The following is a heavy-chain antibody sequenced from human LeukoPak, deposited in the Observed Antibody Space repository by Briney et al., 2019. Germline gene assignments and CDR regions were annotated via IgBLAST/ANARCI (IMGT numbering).Heavy chain of an antibody. CDR1: GGSISSYY. CDR2: IYYSGST. V-gene: IGHV4-59*08. Sequence: PSETLSLTCTVSGGSISSYYWSWIRQPPGKGLEWIGYIYYSGSTNYNPSLKSRVTISVDTSKNQFSLKLSSVTAADTAVYYCARHFFPHFWLDPWGQGTLVTVSS. D-gene: IGHD2/OR15-2a*01. CDR3: ARHFFPHFWLDP. J-gene: IGHJ5*02.